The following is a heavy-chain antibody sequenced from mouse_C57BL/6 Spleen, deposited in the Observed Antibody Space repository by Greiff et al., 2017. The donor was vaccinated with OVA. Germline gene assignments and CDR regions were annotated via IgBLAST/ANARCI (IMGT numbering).Heavy chain of an antibody. CDR2: INPNNGGT. Sequence: EVQLQQSGPELVKPGASVKIPCKASGYTFTDYNMDWVKQSHGKSLEWIGDINPNNGGTIYNQKFKGKATLTVDKSSSTAYMELRSLTAEDTAVYYCARLVTTVVDGGYLDYWGKGTTLTVSS. CDR1: GYTFTDYN. CDR3: ARLVTTVVDGGYLDY. V-gene: IGHV1-18*01. J-gene: IGHJ2*01. D-gene: IGHD1-1*01.